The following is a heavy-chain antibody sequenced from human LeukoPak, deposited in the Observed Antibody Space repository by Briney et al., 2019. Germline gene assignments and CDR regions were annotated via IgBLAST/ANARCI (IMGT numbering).Heavy chain of an antibody. CDR1: GFTFSNAW. Sequence: GGSLRLSCAASGFTFSNAWMSWVRQAPGKGLEWVGRIKSKADGETTDYAAPVKGRFAISRDDSKDTLYLQMNSLKTEDTAVYYCATAPGVGSGWYAEGFDYWGQGTLVTVSS. CDR3: ATAPGVGSGWYAEGFDY. CDR2: IKSKADGETT. V-gene: IGHV3-15*01. D-gene: IGHD6-19*01. J-gene: IGHJ4*02.